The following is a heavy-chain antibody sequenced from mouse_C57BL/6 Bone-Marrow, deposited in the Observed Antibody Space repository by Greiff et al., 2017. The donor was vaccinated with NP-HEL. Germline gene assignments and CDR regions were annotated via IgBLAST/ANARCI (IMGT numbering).Heavy chain of an antibody. CDR2: INYDGSST. D-gene: IGHD1-3*01. CDR3: AREYRGDAMDY. J-gene: IGHJ4*01. Sequence: EVMLVESEGGLVQPGSSMKLSCTASGFTFSDYYMAWVRQVPEKGLEWVANINYDGSSTYYLDSLKSRFIISRDNAKNILYLQMSSLKSEDTATYYCAREYRGDAMDYWGQGTSVTVSS. CDR1: GFTFSDYY. V-gene: IGHV5-16*01.